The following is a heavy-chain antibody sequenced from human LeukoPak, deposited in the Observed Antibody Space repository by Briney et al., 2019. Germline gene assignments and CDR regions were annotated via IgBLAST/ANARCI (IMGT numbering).Heavy chain of an antibody. V-gene: IGHV7-4-1*02. D-gene: IGHD2-15*01. CDR2: INTNTGNP. CDR3: AGVVTVGIPNDAFDI. Sequence: GASVKVSCKASGYTFTSYAMNWVRQAPGQGLEWMGWINTNTGNPTYAQGFTGRFVFSLDTSVSTAYLQISSLKAEDTAVYYCAGVVTVGIPNDAFDIWGQGTVVTVSS. J-gene: IGHJ3*02. CDR1: GYTFTSYA.